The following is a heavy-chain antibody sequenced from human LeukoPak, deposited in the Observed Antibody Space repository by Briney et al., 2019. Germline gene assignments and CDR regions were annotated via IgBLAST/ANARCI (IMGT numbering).Heavy chain of an antibody. J-gene: IGHJ5*02. Sequence: GGSLRLSCAASGFTFRSYGMSWVRQAPGKGLESVSTISDTGTSTYYADSVKGRFTISRDNSKNTLYLQMNSLRAEDTAIYYCAKGRVSDILGSEFDPWGQGTLVTVSS. V-gene: IGHV3-23*01. CDR1: GFTFRSYG. D-gene: IGHD3-9*01. CDR3: AKGRVSDILGSEFDP. CDR2: ISDTGTST.